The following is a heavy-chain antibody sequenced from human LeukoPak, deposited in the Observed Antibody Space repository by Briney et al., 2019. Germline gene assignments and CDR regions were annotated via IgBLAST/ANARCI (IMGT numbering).Heavy chain of an antibody. CDR2: INPNTGGT. CDR3: ARDQGYSYGYYFDY. Sequence: ASVKVSCKASGYTFTGYYMHWVRQAPGQGLERMGWINPNTGGTNYAQKFQGRVTMTRDTSISTAYMELSRLRSDDTAVYYCARDQGYSYGYYFDYWGQGTLVTVSS. J-gene: IGHJ4*02. V-gene: IGHV1-2*02. D-gene: IGHD5-18*01. CDR1: GYTFTGYY.